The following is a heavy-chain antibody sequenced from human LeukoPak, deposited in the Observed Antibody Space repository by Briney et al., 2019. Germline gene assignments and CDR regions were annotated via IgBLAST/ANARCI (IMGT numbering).Heavy chain of an antibody. Sequence: PSETLSLTCTVSGGSISSGGYYWSWIRQPPGKGLEWIGYIYHSGSTYYNPSLKSRVTISVDRSKNQFSPKLSSVTAADTAVYYCARMSYSSSWYVDYWGQGTLVTVSS. V-gene: IGHV4-30-2*01. CDR2: IYHSGST. CDR3: ARMSYSSSWYVDY. CDR1: GGSISSGGYY. J-gene: IGHJ4*02. D-gene: IGHD6-13*01.